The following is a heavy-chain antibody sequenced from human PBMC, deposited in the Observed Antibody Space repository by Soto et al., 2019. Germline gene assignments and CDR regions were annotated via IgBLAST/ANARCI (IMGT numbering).Heavy chain of an antibody. Sequence: SETLSLTCTVSGGSISRYYWSWIRQPPEKRLEWIGYLYNTGSTIYNPSIKSRVTISVDTSKNQFSLKLNSVTAADTAVYYCARDLWGYCGTDCYPLDVWGQGTTVTVSS. D-gene: IGHD2-21*02. J-gene: IGHJ6*02. CDR1: GGSISRYY. CDR2: LYNTGST. V-gene: IGHV4-59*01. CDR3: ARDLWGYCGTDCYPLDV.